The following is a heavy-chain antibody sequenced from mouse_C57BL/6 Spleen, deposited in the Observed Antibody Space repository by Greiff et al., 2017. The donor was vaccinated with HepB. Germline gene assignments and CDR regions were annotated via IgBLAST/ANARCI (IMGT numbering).Heavy chain of an antibody. CDR2: ISYDGSN. J-gene: IGHJ1*03. V-gene: IGHV3-6*01. Sequence: VQLKESGPGLVKPSQSLSLTCSVTGYSITSGYYWNWIRQFPGNKLEWMGYISYDGSNNYNPSLKNRISITRDTSKNQFFLKLNSVTTEDTATYYCARITTVVATGGRYFDVWGTGTTVTVSS. D-gene: IGHD1-1*01. CDR3: ARITTVVATGGRYFDV. CDR1: GYSITSGYY.